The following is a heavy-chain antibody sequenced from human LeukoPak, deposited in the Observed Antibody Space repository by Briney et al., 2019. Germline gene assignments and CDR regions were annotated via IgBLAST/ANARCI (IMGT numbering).Heavy chain of an antibody. CDR2: INPNSGGT. CDR1: GYTFTGYY. CDR3: ARGGHDFSGYSTWFDP. J-gene: IGHJ5*02. V-gene: IGHV1-2*02. D-gene: IGHD3-3*01. Sequence: ASVKVSCKASGYTFTGYYMHWVRQAPGQGLEWMGWINPNSGGTNYAQKFQGRVTVTRDTSISTAYMELSRLRSDDTAVYYCARGGHDFSGYSTWFDPWGQGTLVTVSS.